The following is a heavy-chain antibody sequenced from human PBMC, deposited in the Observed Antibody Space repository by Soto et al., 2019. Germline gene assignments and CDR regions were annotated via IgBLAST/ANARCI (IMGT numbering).Heavy chain of an antibody. V-gene: IGHV4-30-4*01. D-gene: IGHD3-22*01. CDR2: IYYSGST. CDR1: GGSISSGDYY. Sequence: TLSETLSLTCTVSGGSISSGDYYWSWIRQPPGKGLEWIGYIYYSGSTYYNPSLKSRVTISVDTSKNQFSLKLSSVTAADTAVYYCARGGGRQDSSGFDYWGQGTLVTVSS. J-gene: IGHJ4*02. CDR3: ARGGGRQDSSGFDY.